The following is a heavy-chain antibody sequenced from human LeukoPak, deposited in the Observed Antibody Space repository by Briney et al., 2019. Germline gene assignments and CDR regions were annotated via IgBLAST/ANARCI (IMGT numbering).Heavy chain of an antibody. J-gene: IGHJ6*03. CDR2: INSNSGGT. V-gene: IGHV1-2*02. CDR1: GYTFTGYY. CDR3: AGVREYYYYMDV. Sequence: ASVKVSCKASGYTFTGYYMHWVRQARGQGLEWMGWINSNSGGTNYAQKFRDRVTMNRDTSVRTAHMSLSRLRSDDTAVYYCAGVREYYYYMDVWGKGTTVTISS.